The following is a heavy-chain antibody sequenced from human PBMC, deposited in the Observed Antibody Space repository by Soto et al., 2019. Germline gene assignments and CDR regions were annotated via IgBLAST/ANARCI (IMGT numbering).Heavy chain of an antibody. J-gene: IGHJ4*02. CDR2: IIPMFGTA. D-gene: IGHD3-22*01. V-gene: IGHV1-69*01. CDR1: GGTFSRHA. CDR3: ARGWGYDSSDYYYAY. Sequence: QVQLVQSGAEVRKPGSSVKVSCKAAGGTFSRHAISWGRQAPGQGLEWMGGIIPMFGTANHAQKFQGRVTIIADESTSTVYMELRRLRSVDTAIYSCARGWGYDSSDYYYAYWGQGTVVIVSS.